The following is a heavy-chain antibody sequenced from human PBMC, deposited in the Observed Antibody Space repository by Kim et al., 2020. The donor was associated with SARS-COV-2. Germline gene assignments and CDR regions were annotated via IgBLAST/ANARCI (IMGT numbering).Heavy chain of an antibody. CDR3: ARDWARGGGGHWFDP. Sequence: SETLSLTCTVSGDSISRYYWSWIRQAPGKGLEYIGYIYNSANTNSNPALKIRVTLSVDTSKNQVSLKLTSVTAADTAVYYCARDWARGGGGHWFDPWARG. V-gene: IGHV4-59*13. J-gene: IGHJ5*02. D-gene: IGHD3-16*01. CDR2: IYNSANT. CDR1: GDSISRYY.